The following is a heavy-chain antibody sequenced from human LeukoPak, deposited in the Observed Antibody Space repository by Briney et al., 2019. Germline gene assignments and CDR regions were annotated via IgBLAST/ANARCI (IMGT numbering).Heavy chain of an antibody. CDR2: ISGSGGST. CDR1: GFTFSNYA. D-gene: IGHD3-10*02. J-gene: IGHJ6*04. CDR3: AELGITMIGGV. V-gene: IGHV3-23*01. Sequence: GGSLRLSCAASGFTFSNYAMSWVRQAPGKGLEWVSAISGSGGSTYYADSVKGRFTISRDNAKNSLYLQMNSLRAEDTAVYYCAELGITMIGGVWGKGTTVTISS.